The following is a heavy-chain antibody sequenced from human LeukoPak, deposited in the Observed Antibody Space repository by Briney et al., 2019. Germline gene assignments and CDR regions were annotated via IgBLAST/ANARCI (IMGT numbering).Heavy chain of an antibody. V-gene: IGHV3-23*01. CDR3: AKDTYSRGSFDI. Sequence: GGTLRLSCAASGFTFSSCAMSWVRQAPGKGLEWVSAISGSCGSTYYADSVKGRFTISRDNSKNTLYLQKNSLRAGDTAVYYCAKDTYSRGSFDIWGQGTMVTVSS. CDR1: GFTFSSCA. D-gene: IGHD6-19*01. J-gene: IGHJ3*02. CDR2: ISGSCGST.